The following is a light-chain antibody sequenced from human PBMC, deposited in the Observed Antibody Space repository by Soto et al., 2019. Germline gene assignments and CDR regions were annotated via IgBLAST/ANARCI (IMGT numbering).Light chain of an antibody. CDR3: QYYGSSPPTT. J-gene: IGKJ2*01. V-gene: IGKV3-20*01. CDR2: AAS. CDR1: QSISNY. Sequence: EIVLTQSPGTLSLSPGERATLSCRASQSISNYLAWYQQRPGQSPRLLIYAASSRATGVPDRFSGGGSATDFTLTVSRLEPEDFAVYYCQYYGSSPPTTFGQGTKLEIK.